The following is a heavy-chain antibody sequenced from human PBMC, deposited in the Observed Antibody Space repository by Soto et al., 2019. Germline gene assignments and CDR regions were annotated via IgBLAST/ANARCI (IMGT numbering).Heavy chain of an antibody. CDR2: TNSDGTDS. J-gene: IGHJ4*02. CDR1: GFDFGDYA. D-gene: IGHD3-22*01. Sequence: GGSLRLSCAAAGFDFGDYAMHWVRQVPGKGLEWVSLTNSDGTDSYYMDSVKGRFTISRDNAKSTLYLQMDRLRPEDTALYFCAKSLYYYDSSPLDHWGQGTLVTVSS. CDR3: AKSLYYYDSSPLDH. V-gene: IGHV3-43D*04.